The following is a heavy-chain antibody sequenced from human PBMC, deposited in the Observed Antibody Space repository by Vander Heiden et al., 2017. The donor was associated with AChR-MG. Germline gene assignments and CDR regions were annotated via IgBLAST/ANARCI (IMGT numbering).Heavy chain of an antibody. Sequence: QVQLQQWGAGLLKPSETLSLTCAVYGGSFSGYYWSWIRQPPGKGLEWIGENNHSGSTNYNPYIKRRGTISVDTSKNQFSLKLRSVTAAETAVYYCARGKGVDSGSYHRLGWFDPWGQGTLVTVSS. V-gene: IGHV4-34*01. D-gene: IGHD1-26*01. CDR2: NNHSGST. CDR1: GGSFSGYY. CDR3: ARGKGVDSGSYHRLGWFDP. J-gene: IGHJ5*02.